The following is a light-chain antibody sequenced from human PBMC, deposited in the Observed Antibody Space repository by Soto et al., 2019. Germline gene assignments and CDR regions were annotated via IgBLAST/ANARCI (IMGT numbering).Light chain of an antibody. CDR3: QQYGRSST. Sequence: EIVLTQSPGTLSLSPGERATLSCRASQSVYANYLAWYQQKPGQAPRLLIYSGSDRAIGIPDRFSGTGSGTDFTLTINRLEPEDFAVYYCQQYGRSSTFGQGTKLEIK. J-gene: IGKJ2*01. V-gene: IGKV3-20*01. CDR2: SGS. CDR1: QSVYANY.